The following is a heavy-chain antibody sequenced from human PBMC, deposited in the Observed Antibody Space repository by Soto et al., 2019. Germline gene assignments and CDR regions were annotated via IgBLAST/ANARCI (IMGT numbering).Heavy chain of an antibody. CDR2: ISYDGSNK. J-gene: IGHJ6*02. CDR1: GFTFSSYA. D-gene: IGHD3-3*01. Sequence: PGGSLRLSCAASGFTFSSYAMHWVRQAPGKGLEGVAVISYDGSNKYYADSVKGRFTISRDNSKNTLYLQMNSLRAEDTAVYYCARGKSDFWSGYYPIYYYYGMDVWGQGTTVTVSS. V-gene: IGHV3-30-3*01. CDR3: ARGKSDFWSGYYPIYYYYGMDV.